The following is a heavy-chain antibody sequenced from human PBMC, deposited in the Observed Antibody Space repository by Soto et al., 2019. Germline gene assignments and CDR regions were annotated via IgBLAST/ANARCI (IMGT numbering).Heavy chain of an antibody. CDR2: MSHSGGT. Sequence: QVQLQQWGAGLLKPSETLSLTCAVYGGSVSGANYYWSWIRQPPGKGLEWIGEMSHSGGTHFNPYLKKRETISVETSTNQFSPKMSTVTAADTALYYCARVERGTATTVVDAFDIWGPGTMVTVSS. CDR3: ARVERGTATTVVDAFDI. V-gene: IGHV4-34*01. J-gene: IGHJ3*02. D-gene: IGHD1-1*01. CDR1: GGSVSGANYY.